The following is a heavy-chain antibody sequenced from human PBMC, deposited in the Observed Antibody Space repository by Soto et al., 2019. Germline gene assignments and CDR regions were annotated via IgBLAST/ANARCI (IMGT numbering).Heavy chain of an antibody. V-gene: IGHV1-3*01. CDR3: ARGGVIAAAGTFWFDP. CDR2: INAGNGNT. J-gene: IGHJ5*02. CDR1: GYTFTSYA. Sequence: QVQLVQSGAEVKKPGASVKVSCKASGYTFTSYAMHWVRQAPGQRLEWMGWINAGNGNTKYSQKFQGRVTITRDKSASTAYMELSSLRSEDTAVYYCARGGVIAAAGTFWFDPWGQGTLVTVSS. D-gene: IGHD6-13*01.